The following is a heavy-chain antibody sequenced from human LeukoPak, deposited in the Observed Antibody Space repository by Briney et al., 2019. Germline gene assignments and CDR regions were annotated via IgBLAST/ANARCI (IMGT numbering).Heavy chain of an antibody. V-gene: IGHV3-43*02. CDR2: ISGDGGST. D-gene: IGHD4-17*01. CDR3: AKDLYGDYLPLGY. CDR1: GFTFSSYG. Sequence: PGRSLRLSCAASGFTFSSYGMHWVRQAPGKGLEWVSLISGDGGSTYYADSVKGRFTISRDNSKNSLYLQMNSLRTEDTALYYCAKDLYGDYLPLGYWGQGTLVTVSS. J-gene: IGHJ4*02.